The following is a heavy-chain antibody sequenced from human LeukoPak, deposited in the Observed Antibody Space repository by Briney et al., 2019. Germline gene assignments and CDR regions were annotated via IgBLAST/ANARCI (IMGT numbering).Heavy chain of an antibody. D-gene: IGHD1-26*01. J-gene: IGHJ4*02. V-gene: IGHV1-69*05. CDR3: ARGRVGFDF. CDR1: GGTLSNYA. CDR2: IIPIFGTA. Sequence: ASVKVSCKASGGTLSNYAISWVRQAPGQGLEWMGGIIPIFGTANYAQKFQGRVTMTRSTPISTAYMELSSLTSEDTAVYYCARGRVGFDFWGQGTLVTVSS.